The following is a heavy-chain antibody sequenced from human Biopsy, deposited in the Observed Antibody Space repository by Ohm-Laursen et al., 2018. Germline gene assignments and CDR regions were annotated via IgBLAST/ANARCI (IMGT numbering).Heavy chain of an antibody. J-gene: IGHJ6*02. CDR2: INTNGGTT. D-gene: IGHD4/OR15-4a*01. Sequence: GALRLSCASSASSFFRFCMNLGRPAPGKGGGGGSEINTNGGTTYYADSVKGRFTISRDNSNNTLYLQMNSLRDDDTAVYYCAKVPREGLSYYYSMDVWGQGTTVTVSS. CDR3: AKVPREGLSYYYSMDV. CDR1: ASSFFRFC. V-gene: IGHV3-23*01.